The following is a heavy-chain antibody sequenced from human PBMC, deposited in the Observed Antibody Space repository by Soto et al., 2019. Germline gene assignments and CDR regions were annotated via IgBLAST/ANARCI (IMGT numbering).Heavy chain of an antibody. CDR1: GYTFTSYG. CDR3: ARDINWNYGRRWFDP. J-gene: IGHJ5*02. V-gene: IGHV1-18*01. D-gene: IGHD1-7*01. Sequence: XSVKVSCKASGYTFTSYGISWVRQAPGQGLEWMGWISAYNGNTNYAQKLQGRVTMTTDTSTSTAYMELRSLRSDDTAVYYCARDINWNYGRRWFDPWGQGTLVTVSS. CDR2: ISAYNGNT.